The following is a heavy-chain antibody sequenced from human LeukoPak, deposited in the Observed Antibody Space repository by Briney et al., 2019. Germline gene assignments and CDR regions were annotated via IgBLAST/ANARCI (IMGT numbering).Heavy chain of an antibody. J-gene: IGHJ4*02. CDR1: GGSTSSYY. CDR2: IYYSGST. D-gene: IGHD3-22*01. Sequence: SETLSLTCTVSGGSTSSYYWSWIRQPPGKGLECIGYIYYSGSTNYNPSLKSRVTISVDTSKNQFSLKLSSVTAADTAVYYCARLASSGYSADYWGQGTLVTVSS. V-gene: IGHV4-59*08. CDR3: ARLASSGYSADY.